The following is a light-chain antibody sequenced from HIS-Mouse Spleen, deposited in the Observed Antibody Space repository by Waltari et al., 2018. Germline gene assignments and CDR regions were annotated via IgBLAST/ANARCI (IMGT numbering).Light chain of an antibody. V-gene: IGLV3-25*03. CDR1: ALPKQH. J-gene: IGLJ1*01. Sequence: SYELTQPPSVYVSPGQTARITCPGDALPKQHAYWYQQKPGQAPVLVIYKDSERPSGIPERFSGSSSGTTVTLTISGVQAEDEADYYCQSADSSGTYVFGTGTKVTVL. CDR3: QSADSSGTYV. CDR2: KDS.